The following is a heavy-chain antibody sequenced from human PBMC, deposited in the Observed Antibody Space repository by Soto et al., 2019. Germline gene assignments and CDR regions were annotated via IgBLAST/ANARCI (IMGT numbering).Heavy chain of an antibody. CDR1: GGTFSSYA. CDR3: ARGKNYDFWSGTHYYYGMDV. J-gene: IGHJ6*02. V-gene: IGHV1-69*12. CDR2: IIPIFGTA. Sequence: QVQLVQSGAEVKKPGSSVKVSCKASGGTFSSYAISWVRQAPGQGLEWMGGIIPIFGTANYAQKFQGRVTITADESTRTAYMELSSLRSEDTAVYYCARGKNYDFWSGTHYYYGMDVWGQGTTVTVSS. D-gene: IGHD3-3*01.